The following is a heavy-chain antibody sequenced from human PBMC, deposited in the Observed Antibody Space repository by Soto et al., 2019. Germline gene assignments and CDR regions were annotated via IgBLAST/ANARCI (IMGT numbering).Heavy chain of an antibody. CDR3: ARDRDYYYGMDV. V-gene: IGHV1-18*01. J-gene: IGHJ6*02. D-gene: IGHD3-10*01. CDR1: GYTFTSYG. CDR2: ISAYNGNT. Sequence: ASVKVSFKASGYTFTSYGISWLRQAPGQGLEWMGWISAYNGNTNYAQKLQGRVTMTTDTSTSTAYMELRSLRSDDTAVYYCARDRDYYYGMDVWGQGTTVTVSS.